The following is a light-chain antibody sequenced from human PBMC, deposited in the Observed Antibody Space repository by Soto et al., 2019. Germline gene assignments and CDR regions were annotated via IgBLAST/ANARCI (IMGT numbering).Light chain of an antibody. CDR2: GAS. Sequence: ILLTQSPDTLSLSPGDRATLSCRATQSASSNSLAWYQQKVGQAPRLLSYGASSRATGIPDRFSGSGSGTDFTLTISRLEPEDSAVYYCQQYGTSPWAFGQGTQVDIK. CDR3: QQYGTSPWA. V-gene: IGKV3-20*01. J-gene: IGKJ1*01. CDR1: QSASSNS.